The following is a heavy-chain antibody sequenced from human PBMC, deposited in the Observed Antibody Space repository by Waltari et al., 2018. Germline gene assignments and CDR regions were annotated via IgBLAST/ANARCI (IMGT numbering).Heavy chain of an antibody. Sequence: QVQLQESGPGLVKPSETLSLTCTVSGGSISSYYWSWIRQPPGKGLEWIGYIYYSGSTNYNPSLKSRVTISVDTSKNQFSLKLSSVTAADTAVYYCARDSSAATTYYYGMDVWGQGTTVTVSS. CDR2: IYYSGST. J-gene: IGHJ6*02. CDR1: GGSISSYY. CDR3: ARDSSAATTYYYGMDV. V-gene: IGHV4-59*01. D-gene: IGHD2-15*01.